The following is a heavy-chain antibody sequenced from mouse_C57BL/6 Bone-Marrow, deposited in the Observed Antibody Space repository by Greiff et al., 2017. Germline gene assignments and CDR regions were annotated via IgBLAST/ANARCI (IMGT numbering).Heavy chain of an antibody. CDR1: GYTFTSYW. CDR2: IHPNSGST. D-gene: IGHD2-1*01. CDR3: ARWDGNYDLDY. J-gene: IGHJ2*01. V-gene: IGHV1-64*01. Sequence: QVQLKQPGAELVKPGASVTLSCKASGYTFTSYWMHWVKQRPGQGLEWIGMIHPNSGSTNYNEKFKSKATLTVDKSSSTAYMQLSSLTSEDSAVYYCARWDGNYDLDYWGQGTTLTVSS.